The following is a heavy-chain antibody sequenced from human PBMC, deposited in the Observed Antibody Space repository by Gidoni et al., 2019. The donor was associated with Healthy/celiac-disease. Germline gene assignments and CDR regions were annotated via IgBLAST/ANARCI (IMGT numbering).Heavy chain of an antibody. CDR2: ISWNSGSI. CDR3: AKDYSSGYPRPWDAFDI. CDR1: GFTFDDYA. V-gene: IGHV3-9*01. J-gene: IGHJ3*02. Sequence: EVQLVESGGGLVQPGRSLRLSCAASGFTFDDYAMHWVRQAPGKGLEWVSGISWNSGSIGYADSVKGRFTISRDNAKNSLYLQMNSLRAEDTALYYCAKDYSSGYPRPWDAFDIWGQGTMVTVSS. D-gene: IGHD3-22*01.